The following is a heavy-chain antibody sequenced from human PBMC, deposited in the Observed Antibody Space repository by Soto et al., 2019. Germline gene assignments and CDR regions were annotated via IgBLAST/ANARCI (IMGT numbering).Heavy chain of an antibody. J-gene: IGHJ6*02. CDR1: GFTFSSYG. CDR3: ARDRPQPTGYYYGMDV. Sequence: GGSLRLSCAASGFTFSSYGMHWVRQAPGKGLEWVAVIWYDGSNKYYADSVKGRFTISRDNSKNTLYLQMNSLRAEDTAVYYCARDRPQPTGYYYGMDVWGQXXTVTVSS. D-gene: IGHD1-1*01. CDR2: IWYDGSNK. V-gene: IGHV3-33*01.